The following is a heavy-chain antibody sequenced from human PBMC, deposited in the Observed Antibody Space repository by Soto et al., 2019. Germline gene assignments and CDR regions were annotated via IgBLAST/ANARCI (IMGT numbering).Heavy chain of an antibody. CDR2: IIPIFGTA. CDR3: ARVWAYNLYGDYVLGY. Sequence: GASVKVSCKASGGTFSSYAISWVRQAPGQGLEWMGGIIPIFGTANYAQKFQGRVTITADESTSTAYMELSSLRSEDTAVYYCARVWAYNLYGDYVLGYWGQGTLVTVSS. CDR1: GGTFSSYA. J-gene: IGHJ4*02. D-gene: IGHD4-17*01. V-gene: IGHV1-69*13.